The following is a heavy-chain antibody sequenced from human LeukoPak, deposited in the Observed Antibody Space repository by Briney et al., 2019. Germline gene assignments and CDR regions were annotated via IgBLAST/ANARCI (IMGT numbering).Heavy chain of an antibody. CDR1: CGSISSGDYY. J-gene: IGHJ4*02. Sequence: MSSQTLSLTCTVSCGSISSGDYYSSWIRQPPGKGLEWIGYIYYSGSTYYNPSLKSRVTISVDTSKNQFSLKLSSVTAADTAVYYCARDRYGDYPYYFDYWGQGTLVTVSS. CDR2: IYYSGST. D-gene: IGHD4-17*01. CDR3: ARDRYGDYPYYFDY. V-gene: IGHV4-30-4*08.